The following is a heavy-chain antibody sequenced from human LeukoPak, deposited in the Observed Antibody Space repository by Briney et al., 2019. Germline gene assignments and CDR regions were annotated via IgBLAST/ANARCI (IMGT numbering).Heavy chain of an antibody. CDR2: INPSGGST. J-gene: IGHJ5*02. CDR1: GYTFTSYY. CDR3: ASEFTGWFDP. Sequence: ASVKVSCKASGYTFTSYYMHWVRQAPGQGLEWMGIINPSGGSTSYAQKFQGRVTMTRDTSTSTVYMELSSLRSEDTAVCYCASEFTGWFDPWGQGTLVTVSS. V-gene: IGHV1-46*01. D-gene: IGHD2-8*02.